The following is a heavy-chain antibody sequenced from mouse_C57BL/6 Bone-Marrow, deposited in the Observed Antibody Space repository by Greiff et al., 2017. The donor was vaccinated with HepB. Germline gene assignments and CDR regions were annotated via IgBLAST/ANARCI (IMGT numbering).Heavy chain of an antibody. CDR1: GFNIKDYY. Sequence: VQLKESGAELVRPGASVKLSCKASGFNIKDYYMHWVKQRPEQGLEWIGRIDPEDGDTEYAPKFQGKATMTADTSSNTAYLQLSSLTSEDTAVYYCTTFTTVVAGAMDYWGQGTSVTVSS. CDR3: TTFTTVVAGAMDY. V-gene: IGHV14-1*01. CDR2: IDPEDGDT. D-gene: IGHD1-1*01. J-gene: IGHJ4*01.